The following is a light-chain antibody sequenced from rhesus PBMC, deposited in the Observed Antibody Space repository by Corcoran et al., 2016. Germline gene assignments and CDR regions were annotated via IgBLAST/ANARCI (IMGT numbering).Light chain of an antibody. V-gene: IGLV2-13*03. CDR3: SSYASSSTYI. Sequence: QAVPTQSTSVSGSPGQSVTISCTGTSSDIGGYNRVSWYQQHPGKAPKLMIYEVSKRPSGVSDRFSGSKSGNTASLTISGLQAEDEADYYCSSYASSSTYIFGAGTRLTVL. CDR2: EVS. J-gene: IGLJ1*01. CDR1: SSDIGGYNR.